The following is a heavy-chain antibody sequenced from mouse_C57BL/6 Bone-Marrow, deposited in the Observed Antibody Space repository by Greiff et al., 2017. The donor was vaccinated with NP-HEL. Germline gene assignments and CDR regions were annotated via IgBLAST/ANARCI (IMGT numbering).Heavy chain of an antibody. V-gene: IGHV1-82*01. CDR3: ARWWGYYYGSRFYFDY. CDR1: GYAFSSSW. Sequence: VQLQQSGPELVKPGASVKISCKASGYAFSSSWMNWVKQRPGKGLEWIGRIYPGDGDTHYTGKFKGKATLTADKSSSTAYMQLSSLTSEDSAVYFCARWWGYYYGSRFYFDYWGQGTTLTVSS. J-gene: IGHJ2*01. D-gene: IGHD1-1*01. CDR2: IYPGDGDT.